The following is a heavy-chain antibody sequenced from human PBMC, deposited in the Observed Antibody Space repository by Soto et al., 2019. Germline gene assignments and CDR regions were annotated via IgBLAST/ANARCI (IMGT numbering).Heavy chain of an antibody. J-gene: IGHJ6*03. D-gene: IGHD2-2*01. V-gene: IGHV1-8*01. Sequence: QVPLVQSGAEVKKPGASVKVSCKASGYTFTSYDINWVRQATGQGLEWMGWMNPNSGNTGYAQKFQGRVTMTRNTSISTAYMELSSLRSEDTAVYYGARAVVVVPAATGYYYYMDVWGKGTTVTVSS. CDR3: ARAVVVVPAATGYYYYMDV. CDR1: GYTFTSYD. CDR2: MNPNSGNT.